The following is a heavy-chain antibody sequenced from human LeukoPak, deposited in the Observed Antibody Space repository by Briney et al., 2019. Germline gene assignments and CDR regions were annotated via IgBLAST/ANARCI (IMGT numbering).Heavy chain of an antibody. Sequence: PSETLSLTCTVSGGSISSSSYYWGWIRQPPGKGLEWIGSIYYSGSTYYNPSLKSRVTISVDTSKNQFSLKLSSVTAADTAVYYCARVVNSGWSYYYYYYMDVWGKGTTVTVSS. CDR2: IYYSGST. CDR3: ARVVNSGWSYYYYYYMDV. CDR1: GGSISSSSYY. J-gene: IGHJ6*03. V-gene: IGHV4-39*07. D-gene: IGHD6-19*01.